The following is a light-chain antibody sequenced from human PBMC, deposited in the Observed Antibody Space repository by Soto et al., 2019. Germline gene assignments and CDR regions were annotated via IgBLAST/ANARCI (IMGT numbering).Light chain of an antibody. CDR3: QQRSNWTVT. CDR2: DAS. CDR1: QSVSRY. V-gene: IGKV3-11*01. Sequence: EIVLTQSPATLSLSPGERATLSCRASQSVSRYLAWYQQKPGQAPRLLIYDASNRATGIPARFSGSGSGTDFTLTISNLEPEDFAVYYCQQRSNWTVTFGQGTKVDIK. J-gene: IGKJ1*01.